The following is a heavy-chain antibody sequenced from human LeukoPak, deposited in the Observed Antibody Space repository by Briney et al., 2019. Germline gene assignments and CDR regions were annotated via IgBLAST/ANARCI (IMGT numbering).Heavy chain of an antibody. Sequence: PGGSLRLSCAASGFTVSRNYMSWVRQAPGKGLEWVSVIYSGGSTYYADSVKGRFTISRDNSKNTLYLQMNSLRAEDTAVYYCARDVHGGAFDYWGQGTLVTVSS. CDR3: ARDVHGGAFDY. CDR1: GFTVSRNY. CDR2: IYSGGST. V-gene: IGHV3-53*01. J-gene: IGHJ4*02. D-gene: IGHD4-23*01.